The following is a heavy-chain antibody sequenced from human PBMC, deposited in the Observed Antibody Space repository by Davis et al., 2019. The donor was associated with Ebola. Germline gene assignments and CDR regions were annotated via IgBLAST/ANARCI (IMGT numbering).Heavy chain of an antibody. CDR2: ISSRATTI. V-gene: IGHV3-11*01. CDR1: GFTFSDYY. J-gene: IGHJ4*02. Sequence: GESLKISCAASGFTFSDYYMSWIRQAPGKGLEWVSYISSRATTIYYADSVKGRFTISRDNAKNSLFLQMNSLRAEDTAVYYCARDYYYGSGSYPADWGQGTLVTVPS. CDR3: ARDYYYGSGSYPAD. D-gene: IGHD3-10*01.